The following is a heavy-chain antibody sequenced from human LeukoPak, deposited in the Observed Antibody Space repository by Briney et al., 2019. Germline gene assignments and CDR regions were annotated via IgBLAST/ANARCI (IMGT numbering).Heavy chain of an antibody. CDR3: ARARGSGWHGDC. CDR1: GFTFSSYS. V-gene: IGHV3-21*01. D-gene: IGHD6-19*01. Sequence: PGGSLRLSCAASGFTFSSYSMNWVRQAPGKGLEWVSSISSSSNTYYADSVKGRFTISRDNAKNSLYLQMNSLRAEDTAVYYCARARGSGWHGDCWGQGTLVTVSS. CDR2: ISSSSNT. J-gene: IGHJ4*02.